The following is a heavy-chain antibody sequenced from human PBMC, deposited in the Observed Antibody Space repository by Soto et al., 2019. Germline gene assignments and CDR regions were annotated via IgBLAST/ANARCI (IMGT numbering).Heavy chain of an antibody. V-gene: IGHV3-23*01. J-gene: IGHJ4*02. CDR3: AKIKGAITFLHFDT. CDR1: TSNLKNYA. CDR2: LTDTGGST. Sequence: EVLLSESGEGPVQPGGSLRLSCVDTTSNLKNYAMAWVRQAPGKGLEWVSALTDTGGSTYYAASVKGRFTISRDNSRNTLFLQMDRLRVDDTAVYYCAKIKGAITFLHFDTWGQGTLVTVSS. D-gene: IGHD3-16*01.